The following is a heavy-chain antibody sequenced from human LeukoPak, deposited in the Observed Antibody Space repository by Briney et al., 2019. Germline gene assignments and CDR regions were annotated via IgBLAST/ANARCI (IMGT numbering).Heavy chain of an antibody. Sequence: PGGSLRLSCAASGFTFSSYAMSWVRQAPGKGLEWVSLVSESGGIIQYPDTVKGRFTISRDNAKNTMYLQMNSLRAEDTAIYYCAKDLAWNLGAIDVWGQGTSLTVSS. D-gene: IGHD3-16*01. J-gene: IGHJ6*02. CDR1: GFTFSSYA. CDR2: VSESGGII. V-gene: IGHV3-23*01. CDR3: AKDLAWNLGAIDV.